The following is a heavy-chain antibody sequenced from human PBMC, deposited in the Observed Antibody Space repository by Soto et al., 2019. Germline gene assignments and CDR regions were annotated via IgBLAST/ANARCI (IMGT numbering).Heavy chain of an antibody. Sequence: SETLSLTCTVSGGSISNYYWSWIRQPPGRGLEWIGHIFYSGSTNYNPALKSRVTMSVDTSKGQFSLKLSSVTAADTAVYYCAKDSGYNYGYFRWFDPWGQGTLVTVSS. CDR1: GGSISNYY. CDR3: AKDSGYNYGYFRWFDP. V-gene: IGHV4-59*01. J-gene: IGHJ5*02. D-gene: IGHD5-18*01. CDR2: IFYSGST.